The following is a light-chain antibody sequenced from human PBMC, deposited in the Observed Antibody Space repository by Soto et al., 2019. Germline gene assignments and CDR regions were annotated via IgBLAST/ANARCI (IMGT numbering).Light chain of an antibody. J-gene: IGKJ1*01. CDR1: QSVSSSY. Sequence: IVLTQSPGTLSLSPGERATLSCRASQSVSSSYLAWYQQKPGQAPRLLIYGASSRATGIPDRFSGSGSGTDFTLTISRLXPEDFAVYYCQQYGSSPPWTFGQGTKVDIK. CDR2: GAS. V-gene: IGKV3-20*01. CDR3: QQYGSSPPWT.